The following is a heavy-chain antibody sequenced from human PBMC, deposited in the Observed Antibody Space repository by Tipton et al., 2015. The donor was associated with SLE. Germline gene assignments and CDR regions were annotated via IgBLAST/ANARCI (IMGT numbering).Heavy chain of an antibody. D-gene: IGHD3-9*01. CDR2: IYYSGST. CDR1: GFTFSSYE. Sequence: LRLSCAASGFTFSSYEMNWVRQAPGKGLEWIGSIYYSGSTYYNPSLKSRVTISVDTSKNQFSLKLSSVTAADTAVYYCARDFARRLVSGYFDYWGQGTLVTVSS. J-gene: IGHJ4*02. V-gene: IGHV4-39*07. CDR3: ARDFARRLVSGYFDY.